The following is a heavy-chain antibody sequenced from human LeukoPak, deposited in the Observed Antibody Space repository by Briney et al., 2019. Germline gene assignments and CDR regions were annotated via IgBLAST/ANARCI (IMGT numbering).Heavy chain of an antibody. D-gene: IGHD2-2*01. CDR2: IYYSGRI. V-gene: IGHV4-59*01. CDR3: ARSSANWYPNYMDV. J-gene: IGHJ6*03. CDR1: SDSITSYY. Sequence: PSETLSLTCTVSSDSITSYYWSWIRQPPGKGLEWIAYIYYSGRIKYNPSLNSRATISLDTSKNQVSLRLSAVTAADTATYYCARSSANWYPNYMDVWGKGATVTVSS.